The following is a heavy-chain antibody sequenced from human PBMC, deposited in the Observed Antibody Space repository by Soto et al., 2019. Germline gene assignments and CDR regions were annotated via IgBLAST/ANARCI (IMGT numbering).Heavy chain of an antibody. CDR1: GFALSTYS. CDR2: TFNYDGSL. Sequence: EVQSVESGGRLVKPGGSLRLSCAVSGFALSTYSIAWVRQAPGKGLEWVSFTFNYDGSLYYADSVKGRFAISRDDAKNSVYLQMNSLRAEDTAVYYCAREEGYCGGGSCFRSAFDLWGQGTVVTVSS. V-gene: IGHV3-21*01. CDR3: AREEGYCGGGSCFRSAFDL. D-gene: IGHD2-15*01. J-gene: IGHJ3*01.